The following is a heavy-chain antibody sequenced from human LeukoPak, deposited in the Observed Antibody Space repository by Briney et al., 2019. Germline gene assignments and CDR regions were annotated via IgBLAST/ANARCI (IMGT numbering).Heavy chain of an antibody. J-gene: IGHJ4*02. CDR1: GFTFSSYA. V-gene: IGHV3-23*01. CDR3: AKRDVWGSYRYIGY. Sequence: GGSLRLSCAASGFTFSSYAMSWVRQAPGKGLEWVSAISGSGGSTYYADPVKGRFTISRDNSKNTLYLQMNSLRAEDTAVYYCAKRDVWGSYRYIGYWGQGTLVTVSS. D-gene: IGHD3-16*02. CDR2: ISGSGGST.